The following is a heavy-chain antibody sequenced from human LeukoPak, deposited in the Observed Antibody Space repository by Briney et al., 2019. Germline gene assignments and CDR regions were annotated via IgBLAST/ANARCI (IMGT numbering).Heavy chain of an antibody. CDR1: GFTFSRHG. CDR3: ARESYDRSGNYPRDFDS. V-gene: IGHV3-21*01. D-gene: IGHD3-22*01. CDR2: ISSGSTYA. Sequence: PGGSLTLSCAASGFTFSRHGMNWVRQAPGKGLEGISSISSGSTYAHHSDSVEGRFSISRDDANSFLYLQMSSLRAEDTAVYYWARESYDRSGNYPRDFDSWGQGTLVTVSS. J-gene: IGHJ4*02.